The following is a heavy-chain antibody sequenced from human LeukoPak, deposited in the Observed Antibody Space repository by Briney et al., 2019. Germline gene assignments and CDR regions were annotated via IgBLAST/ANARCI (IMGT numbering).Heavy chain of an antibody. CDR2: INAGNGNT. CDR1: GYTFTSYT. CDR3: ARDCSSTSCYVSFDY. D-gene: IGHD2-2*01. J-gene: IGHJ4*02. Sequence: EASVKLSCKASGYTFTSYTMHWVRQAPGQRLEWMGWINAGNGNTKYSQKFQGRVTITRDTSGSTAYMELSSLRSEDTAVYHCARDCSSTSCYVSFDYWGQGTLVSVPS. V-gene: IGHV1-3*01.